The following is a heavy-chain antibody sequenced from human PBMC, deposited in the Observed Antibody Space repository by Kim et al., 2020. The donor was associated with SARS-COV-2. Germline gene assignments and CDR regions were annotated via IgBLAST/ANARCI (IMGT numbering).Heavy chain of an antibody. D-gene: IGHD2-2*01. J-gene: IGHJ5*02. Sequence: RVTISVDTSKNQFSLKLSSVTAADTAVYYCARHNAIVVVPAARVFDWFDPWGQGTLVTVSS. V-gene: IGHV4-59*08. CDR3: ARHNAIVVVPAARVFDWFDP.